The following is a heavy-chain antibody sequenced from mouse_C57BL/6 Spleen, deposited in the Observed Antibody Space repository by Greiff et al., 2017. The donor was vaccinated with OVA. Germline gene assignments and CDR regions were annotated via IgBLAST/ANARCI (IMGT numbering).Heavy chain of an antibody. J-gene: IGHJ2*01. CDR2: ITPNNGGT. CDR1: GYTFTDSY. CDR3: ARTVPYYYGSSPLCD. D-gene: IGHD1-1*01. Sequence: EVQLQQSGPELVKPGASVKISCKASGYTFTDSYMNWVKQSHGKILEWIGDITPNNGGTSYNQKFKGKATLTVDKSSSTAYMELRSLTSEDSAVYYCARTVPYYYGSSPLCDWGQGTTLTVSS. V-gene: IGHV1-26*01.